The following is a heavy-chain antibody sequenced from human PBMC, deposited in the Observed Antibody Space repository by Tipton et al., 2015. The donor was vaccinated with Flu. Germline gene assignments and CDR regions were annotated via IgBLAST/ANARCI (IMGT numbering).Heavy chain of an antibody. CDR2: ISSASTYI. CDR1: GFTFSSYS. V-gene: IGHV3-21*01. CDR3: AKDKNEFYAFEN. Sequence: LSLTCASSGFTFSSYSMNWVRQAPGKGLEWVSSISSASTYIYYADSVKGRFTISRDYAKNSLSLQMNSLRVEDAAVYYCAKDKNEFYAFENWAQGTLVTVSS. J-gene: IGHJ4*02. D-gene: IGHD2/OR15-2a*01.